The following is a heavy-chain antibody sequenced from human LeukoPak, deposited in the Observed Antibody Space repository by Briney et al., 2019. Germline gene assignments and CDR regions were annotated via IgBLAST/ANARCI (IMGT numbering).Heavy chain of an antibody. CDR3: AKILGDCSGGSCYWFGEDY. CDR2: IRGSGGNT. Sequence: SGGSLRLSCAACGFTFRSYAMSGLRHAREKAREWVSAIRGSGGNTYYADSVKGRFTISRDNSKNTLYLQMNSLRAEDTAVYYCAKILGDCSGGSCYWFGEDYWGQGNLVTVSS. V-gene: IGHV3-23*01. D-gene: IGHD2-15*01. J-gene: IGHJ4*02. CDR1: GFTFRSYA.